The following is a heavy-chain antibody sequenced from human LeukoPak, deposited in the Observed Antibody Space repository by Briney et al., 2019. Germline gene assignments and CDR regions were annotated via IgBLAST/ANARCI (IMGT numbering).Heavy chain of an antibody. J-gene: IGHJ4*02. CDR2: ITPSGDTT. CDR1: GFTFSSYA. Sequence: GGSLRLSCAASGFTFSSYAMSWVRQAPGKGLEWVSAITPSGDTTYYADSVKGRFTISRDYSKNTLYLQMNSLRAEDTAVYYCAKDSGSYYGLDYWGQGTLVTVSS. D-gene: IGHD1-26*01. CDR3: AKDSGSYYGLDY. V-gene: IGHV3-23*01.